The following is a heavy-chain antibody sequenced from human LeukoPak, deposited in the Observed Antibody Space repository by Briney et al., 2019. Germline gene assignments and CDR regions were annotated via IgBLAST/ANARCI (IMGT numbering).Heavy chain of an antibody. Sequence: PGRSLRLSCAASGFTFSDYYMSWIRQAPGKGLEWVSYISSSSSYTNYADSVKGRFTISRDNAKKSLYLQTNSLRAEDTAVYYCARVGYSYGFQAWGQGTLVTVSS. CDR3: ARVGYSYGFQA. V-gene: IGHV3-11*05. D-gene: IGHD5-18*01. CDR1: GFTFSDYY. J-gene: IGHJ5*02. CDR2: ISSSSSYT.